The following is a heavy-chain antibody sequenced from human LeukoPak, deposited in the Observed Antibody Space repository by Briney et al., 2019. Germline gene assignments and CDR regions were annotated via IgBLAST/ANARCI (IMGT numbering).Heavy chain of an antibody. J-gene: IGHJ4*02. CDR3: ARDGSRWPFEY. CDR1: GFTVSTSY. V-gene: IGHV3-53*01. Sequence: PGGSLRLSCAASGFTVSTSYMSWVRQAPGKGLEWVSSIHFGGTTYYAGSVKGRFTVSRDNSKNTLYLQMNSLRAEGTALYYCARDGSRWPFEYWGQGTLVTVSS. D-gene: IGHD4-23*01. CDR2: IHFGGTT.